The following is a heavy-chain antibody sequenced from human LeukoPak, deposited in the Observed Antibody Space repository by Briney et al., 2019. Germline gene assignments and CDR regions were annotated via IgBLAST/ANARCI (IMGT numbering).Heavy chain of an antibody. J-gene: IGHJ4*02. CDR3: AKDRGHGEIGDY. CDR1: GFAFTAYL. Sequence: GGSLRLSCAASGFAFTAYLIHWVRQPPGKGLEWVAVMSSDGNANFYADSVRGRFTISRDNSKNTLYLQVNSLRVEDTAVYYCAKDRGHGEIGDYWGQGTLVTVSS. V-gene: IGHV3-30-3*01. CDR2: MSSDGNAN. D-gene: IGHD3-16*01.